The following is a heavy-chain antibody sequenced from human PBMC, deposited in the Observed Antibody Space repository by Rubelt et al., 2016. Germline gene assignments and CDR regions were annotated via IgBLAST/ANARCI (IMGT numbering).Heavy chain of an antibody. CDR2: INPKSGDA. V-gene: IGHV1-2*06. CDR3: GRGYNYGFEY. J-gene: IGHJ4*02. Sequence: QVQLVQSGAEVKQPGASVKVSCKASGYTFTGYNMHWVRQAPGQGLEWMGRINPKSGDANYAQKFQGRVTMTRDTSINTAYMELSRLISDDTAVYYCGRGYNYGFEYWGQGTPVTVSS. D-gene: IGHD5-18*01. CDR1: GYTFTGYN.